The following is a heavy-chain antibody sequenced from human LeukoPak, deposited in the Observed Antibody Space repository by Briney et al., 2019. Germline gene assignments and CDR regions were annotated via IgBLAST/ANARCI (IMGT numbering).Heavy chain of an antibody. CDR3: ARQNCSGGSCYFDY. Sequence: SETLSLTCTVSGGSISSSSYYWGWIRQPPGKGLEWIGSIYYSGSTYYNPSLKSRVTISVDTSKNQFSLKLSSVTAADTAVYYCARQNCSGGSCYFDYWGQGTLVTVSS. V-gene: IGHV4-39*01. J-gene: IGHJ4*02. CDR2: IYYSGST. D-gene: IGHD2-15*01. CDR1: GGSISSSSYY.